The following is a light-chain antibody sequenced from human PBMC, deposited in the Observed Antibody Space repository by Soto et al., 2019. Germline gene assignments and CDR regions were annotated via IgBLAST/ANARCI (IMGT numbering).Light chain of an antibody. J-gene: IGKJ5*01. Sequence: EIVMTQSPATLSVSPGERVTLYCRASQSVTSNLAWYQYTPGQSPRLLIYDASNRATGIPARFSGSGSGIDFTLTISSLEPEDFAVYYCQQRSNWPPITFGQGTRLEIK. V-gene: IGKV3-11*01. CDR1: QSVTSN. CDR2: DAS. CDR3: QQRSNWPPIT.